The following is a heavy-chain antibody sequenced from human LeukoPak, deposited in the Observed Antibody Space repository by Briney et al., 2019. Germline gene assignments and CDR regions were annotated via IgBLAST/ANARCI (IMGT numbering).Heavy chain of an antibody. CDR1: GYTFTGYY. V-gene: IGHV1-2*02. CDR2: MNPKSGGT. J-gene: IGHJ6*03. CDR3: ARALMMEKKGDYYYYMDV. Sequence: ASVKVSCKASGYTFTGYYVHWVRQAPGQGLEWMGWMNPKSGGTNYAQKFEARVTMNRDTSISTAYMELSRLRSDDTAVYYCARALMMEKKGDYYYYMDVWGKGTTVTISS. D-gene: IGHD3-16*01.